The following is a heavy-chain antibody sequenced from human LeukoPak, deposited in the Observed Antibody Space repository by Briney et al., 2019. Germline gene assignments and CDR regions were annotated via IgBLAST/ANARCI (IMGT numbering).Heavy chain of an antibody. J-gene: IGHJ4*02. Sequence: GSLRLSCAASGFIFSSYGMDWVRPAPGKGLEWVAVISFDGSNKYYADSAKGRFTISRDNSKNTLYLQMNSLRIEDTAVYYCARVVGATLYWVYWGQGTLVTVSS. CDR3: ARVVGATLYWVY. V-gene: IGHV3-30*03. D-gene: IGHD1-26*01. CDR1: GFIFSSYG. CDR2: ISFDGSNK.